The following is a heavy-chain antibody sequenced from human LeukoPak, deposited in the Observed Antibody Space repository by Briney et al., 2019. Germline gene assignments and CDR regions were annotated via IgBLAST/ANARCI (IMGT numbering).Heavy chain of an antibody. D-gene: IGHD6-19*01. CDR3: ARQGYSSGWYVIYYFDY. J-gene: IGHJ4*02. V-gene: IGHV5-51*01. Sequence: GESLKISCKGSGYSFTSYWIGWGRQMPGKGLEWMGIIYPGDSDTRYSPSFQGQVTISADKSISTAYLQWSSMKASDTAMYYCARQGYSSGWYVIYYFDYWGQGTLVTVSS. CDR1: GYSFTSYW. CDR2: IYPGDSDT.